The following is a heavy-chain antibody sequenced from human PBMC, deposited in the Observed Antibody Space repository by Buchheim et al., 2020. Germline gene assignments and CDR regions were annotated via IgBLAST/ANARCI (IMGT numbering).Heavy chain of an antibody. Sequence: EVQLLDSGGGLVQPGGSLRLSCAASGFTFSSYAMSWVRQAPGKGLEWVSAISGSGGNTYYADSVKGRFTISRDNSKNTLYLHINSLRAEDTAIYYCASSVVPAAMVGYFDYWGQGTL. V-gene: IGHV3-23*01. D-gene: IGHD2-2*01. CDR3: ASSVVPAAMVGYFDY. J-gene: IGHJ4*02. CDR2: ISGSGGNT. CDR1: GFTFSSYA.